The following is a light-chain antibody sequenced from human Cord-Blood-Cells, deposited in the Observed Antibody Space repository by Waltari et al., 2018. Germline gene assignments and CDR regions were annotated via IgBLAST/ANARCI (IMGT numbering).Light chain of an antibody. CDR1: QGISSA. CDR3: QQFNNLFT. V-gene: IGKV1D-13*01. J-gene: IGKJ3*01. Sequence: AIQLTQSPSSLSASVGDRVPITCRASQGISSALAWYQQKPGKAPKLLIYDASSLESGVPSRFSGSGSGTDFTLTISSLQPEDFATYYCQQFNNLFTFGPGTKVDIK. CDR2: DAS.